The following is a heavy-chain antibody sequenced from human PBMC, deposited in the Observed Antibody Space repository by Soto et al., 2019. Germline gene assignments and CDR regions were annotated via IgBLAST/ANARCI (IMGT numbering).Heavy chain of an antibody. CDR1: GYTFTSYG. J-gene: IGHJ4*02. Sequence: QVQLVQSGAEVKKPGASVKVSCKASGYTFTSYGISWVRQAPGQGLEWMGWISAYNGNTNYAQKLQGRVTMTTDTSTRTSNMQLRSQRSDETAVYSCARDGGYSSDYWGQGTLVTVSS. CDR3: ARDGGYSSDY. CDR2: ISAYNGNT. D-gene: IGHD6-13*01. V-gene: IGHV1-18*01.